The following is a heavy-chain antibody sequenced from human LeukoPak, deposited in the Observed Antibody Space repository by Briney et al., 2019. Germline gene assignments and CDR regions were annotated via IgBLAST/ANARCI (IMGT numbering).Heavy chain of an antibody. CDR2: MNPNSGKT. Sequence: ASVKVSCKASGYTFTTYDINWVRQANGRGLEWMGWMNPNSGKTGYGQKFQGRVTMTWSNSINTVYMELNSLRSEDTAVYFCARGGYYGSGSLYHGMDVWGQGTTVTVSS. V-gene: IGHV1-8*01. CDR3: ARGGYYGSGSLYHGMDV. J-gene: IGHJ6*02. D-gene: IGHD3-10*01. CDR1: GYTFTTYD.